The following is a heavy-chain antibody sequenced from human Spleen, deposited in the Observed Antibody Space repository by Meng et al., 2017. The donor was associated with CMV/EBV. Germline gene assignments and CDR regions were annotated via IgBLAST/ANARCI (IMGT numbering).Heavy chain of an antibody. Sequence: ASVKVSCKASGGAFSFYAVSWVRQAPGQGLEWMGWINTYNGNTKYAQKFQDRVIMTTDRSTRTVFMELRSLRSDDTAVYYCARSITIFQIDYWGQGTLVTVSS. CDR1: GGAFSFYA. D-gene: IGHD3-9*01. CDR3: ARSITIFQIDY. CDR2: INTYNGNT. V-gene: IGHV1-18*01. J-gene: IGHJ4*02.